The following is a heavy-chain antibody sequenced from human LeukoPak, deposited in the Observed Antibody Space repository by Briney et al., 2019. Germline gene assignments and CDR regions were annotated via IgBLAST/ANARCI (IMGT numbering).Heavy chain of an antibody. D-gene: IGHD2-8*01. Sequence: GASVKVSCKASGYTFTGYYMHWVRQAPGQGLEWMGRINPNSGGTNYAQKFQGRVTMTRDTSISTAYMELSRLRSDDTAVYYCARERVMGPVYYYYGMDVWGQGTTVTVSS. CDR1: GYTFTGYY. CDR2: INPNSGGT. V-gene: IGHV1-2*06. CDR3: ARERVMGPVYYYYGMDV. J-gene: IGHJ6*02.